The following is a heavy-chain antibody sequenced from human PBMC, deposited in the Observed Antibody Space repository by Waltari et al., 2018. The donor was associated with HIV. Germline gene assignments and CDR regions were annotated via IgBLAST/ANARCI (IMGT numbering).Heavy chain of an antibody. CDR3: ATDVSSSSLPEREGRFDP. V-gene: IGHV1-24*01. Sequence: QVQLVQSGAEVKKPGASVKVSCKVSGYTPTELSMPWVRPAPGKGLEWMGGFDPEDGETIYEQKFQGRVTMTEDTSTDTAYMELSSLRSEDTAVYYCATDVSSSSLPEREGRFDPWGQGTLVTVSS. CDR2: FDPEDGET. CDR1: GYTPTELS. J-gene: IGHJ5*02. D-gene: IGHD6-6*01.